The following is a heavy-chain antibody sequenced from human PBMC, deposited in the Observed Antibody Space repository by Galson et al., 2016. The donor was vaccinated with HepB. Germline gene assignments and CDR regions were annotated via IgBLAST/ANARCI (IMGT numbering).Heavy chain of an antibody. Sequence: SLRLSCAASGFTFSDYYMNWIRQAPGKGLEWVSYISGSSHYTYYADSVKGRFTISRDNAKNTLYLQMNSLRGEDTAVYYCARVVHSKDFEIWGPGTLVTVSS. D-gene: IGHD2/OR15-2a*01. CDR2: ISGSSHYT. V-gene: IGHV3-11*06. CDR1: GFTFSDYY. CDR3: ARVVHSKDFEI. J-gene: IGHJ3*02.